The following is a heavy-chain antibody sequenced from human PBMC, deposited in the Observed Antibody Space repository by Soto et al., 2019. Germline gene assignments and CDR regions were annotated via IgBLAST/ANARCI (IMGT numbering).Heavy chain of an antibody. J-gene: IGHJ4*02. D-gene: IGHD2-21*02. CDR3: ARQAVTDSFDY. Sequence: SGTLSLTCTFSGCPLSRYYSSLVRQPPGKGLEWIGYIYYSGSTNYNPSLKSRVTISVDTSKNQFSLKLSSVTAADTAVYYCARQAVTDSFDYWGQGTLVTVSS. CDR2: IYYSGST. CDR1: GCPLSRYY. V-gene: IGHV4-59*08.